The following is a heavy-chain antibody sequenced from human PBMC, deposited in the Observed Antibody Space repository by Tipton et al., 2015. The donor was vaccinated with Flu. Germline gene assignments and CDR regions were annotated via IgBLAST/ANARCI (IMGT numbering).Heavy chain of an antibody. Sequence: TLSLTCTVSGGSINSYYWSWIRQPPGKGLEWIGYIYYSGSTTYNPSLKSRVTISVDTSKNQFSLKLSSVTAADTAIYYCARRAPNSGTFYFDYWGLGTLVTASS. CDR3: ARRAPNSGTFYFDY. D-gene: IGHD1-26*01. CDR1: GGSINSYY. V-gene: IGHV4-59*08. CDR2: IYYSGST. J-gene: IGHJ4*02.